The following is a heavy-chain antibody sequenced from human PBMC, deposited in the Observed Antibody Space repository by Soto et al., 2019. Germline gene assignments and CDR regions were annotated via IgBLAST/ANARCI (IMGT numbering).Heavy chain of an antibody. CDR1: GFTFSNYA. D-gene: IGHD3-16*01. CDR2: ISGSGGRS. CDR3: AKAYFVWSSEQPYYFDY. V-gene: IGHV3-23*01. Sequence: LGGSLRLSCAASGFTFSNYAMTWVRQGPGKGLEWVSGISGSGGRSYYADSVKGRFTISRDNSKSTLYLQMNSLRAEDTAVYYCAKAYFVWSSEQPYYFDYWGQGTLVTVSS. J-gene: IGHJ4*02.